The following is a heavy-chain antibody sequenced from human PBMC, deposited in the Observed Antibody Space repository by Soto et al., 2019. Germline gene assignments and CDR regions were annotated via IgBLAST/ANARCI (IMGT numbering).Heavy chain of an antibody. CDR2: ISGSGRTT. Sequence: EVQLLESGGGLVQPGGSLRLSCAASGFTFGSYAMNWLRQAPGRGLECVSFISGSGRTTYYADSVKGRFTVSRDNSKNTLYLQMNSLRAEDTGLYYCAKFRGPSYSYYSMDVGGKGTRVSVSS. CDR1: GFTFGSYA. D-gene: IGHD3-16*01. CDR3: AKFRGPSYSYYSMDV. J-gene: IGHJ6*03. V-gene: IGHV3-23*01.